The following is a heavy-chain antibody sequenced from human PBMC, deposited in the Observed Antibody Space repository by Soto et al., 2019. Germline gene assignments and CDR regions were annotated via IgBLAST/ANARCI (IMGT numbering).Heavy chain of an antibody. V-gene: IGHV4-4*07. D-gene: IGHD2-2*01. CDR3: ARYCNTTGCHWGDYGMDV. CDR2: IYTSGGT. J-gene: IGHJ6*02. CDR1: GGSISSYY. Sequence: SETLSLTCTVSGGSISSYYWSWIRQPAGKGLEWIGRIYTSGGTNYNPSLKSRVTMSVDTSKNQFSLKLSSVTAADTAVYYCARYCNTTGCHWGDYGMDVWRQGTTVTVSS.